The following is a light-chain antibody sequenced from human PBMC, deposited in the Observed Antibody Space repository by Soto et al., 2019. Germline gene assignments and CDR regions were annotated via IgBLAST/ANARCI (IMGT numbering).Light chain of an antibody. CDR3: SSYTTSSTRV. CDR2: EVT. Sequence: QSALTQPRSVSGSPGQSVTISCSGTSSDLGGYNYVSWYQHHPGKAPKLMIYEVTNRPSGVSNRFSGSKSGNTASLTISGLQAEDEADYYCSSYTTSSTRVFGTGTKLTVL. CDR1: SSDLGGYNY. V-gene: IGLV2-14*01. J-gene: IGLJ1*01.